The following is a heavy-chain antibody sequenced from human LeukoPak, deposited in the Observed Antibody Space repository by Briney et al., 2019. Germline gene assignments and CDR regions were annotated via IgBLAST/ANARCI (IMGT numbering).Heavy chain of an antibody. CDR1: GFTFSSYG. CDR3: AKDLGEGTAAFDY. D-gene: IGHD3-16*01. Sequence: GGSLRLSCAASGFTFSSYGMHWVRQAPGKGLEWVAVISYDGSNKYYADSVKGRFTISRDNSKNTLYLQMNSLRAEDTAVYYCAKDLGEGTAAFDYWGQGTLVTVSS. V-gene: IGHV3-30*18. CDR2: ISYDGSNK. J-gene: IGHJ4*02.